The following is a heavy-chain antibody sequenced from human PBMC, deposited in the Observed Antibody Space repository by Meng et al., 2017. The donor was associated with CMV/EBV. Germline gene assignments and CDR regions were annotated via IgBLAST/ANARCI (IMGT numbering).Heavy chain of an antibody. CDR3: AKDPSWVGPVNYYYYGMDV. D-gene: IGHD1-26*01. CDR1: GFTFSSYA. Sequence: GESLKIPCSASGFTFSSYAMSRVRQAPGKGPEWVAAFSGSGGSTHYADSVKGRFTISRDNSKNTLYLQMNSLSAEDTAVYYCAKDPSWVGPVNYYYYGMDVWGQGTTVTVSS. CDR2: FSGSGGST. J-gene: IGHJ6*02. V-gene: IGHV3-23*01.